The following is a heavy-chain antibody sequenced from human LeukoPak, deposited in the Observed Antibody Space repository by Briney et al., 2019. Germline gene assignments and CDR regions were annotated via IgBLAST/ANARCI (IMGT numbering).Heavy chain of an antibody. CDR3: ATGDDTSGPDLYYFDF. CDR2: ISRDGRTN. CDR1: GFTFSSYV. D-gene: IGHD3-22*01. J-gene: IGHJ4*02. Sequence: GGTLRLSCAASGFTFSSYVMHWVRQAPGKGLEWVAVISRDGRTNYCADSVKGRFTISRDNSKNTLYVQMSSLRAEDTAVYYCATGDDTSGPDLYYFDFWGQGTLVTVSS. V-gene: IGHV3-30*04.